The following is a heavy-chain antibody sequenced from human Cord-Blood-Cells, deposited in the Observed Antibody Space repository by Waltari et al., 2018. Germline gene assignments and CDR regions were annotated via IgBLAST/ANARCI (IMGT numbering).Heavy chain of an antibody. J-gene: IGHJ5*02. CDR1: GGTFSSYA. CDR2: IIPIFGTA. D-gene: IGHD4-4*01. Sequence: QVQLVQSGAEVKKPGSSVKVSCKASGGTFSSYAISWVRQAPGQGLEWMGGIIPIFGTANDAQKFQGRVTITADESTSTAYMELSSLRSEDTAVYYCARDIAMTTVTINWFDPWGQGTLVTVSS. V-gene: IGHV1-69*01. CDR3: ARDIAMTTVTINWFDP.